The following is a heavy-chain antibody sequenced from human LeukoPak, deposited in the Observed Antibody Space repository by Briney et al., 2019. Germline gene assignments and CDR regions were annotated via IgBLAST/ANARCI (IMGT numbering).Heavy chain of an antibody. J-gene: IGHJ4*02. Sequence: SVKVSCKASGYTFTGYYLHWVRQAPGQGLEWMGWIHPKSGDTKYAQKFLGRVTLTRDTSTTIVYMELKWLTSDDTAVYYCSRGSGISYGGIDYWGQGTLVTVSS. CDR1: GYTFTGYY. CDR2: IHPKSGDT. CDR3: SRGSGISYGGIDY. D-gene: IGHD5-18*01. V-gene: IGHV1-2*02.